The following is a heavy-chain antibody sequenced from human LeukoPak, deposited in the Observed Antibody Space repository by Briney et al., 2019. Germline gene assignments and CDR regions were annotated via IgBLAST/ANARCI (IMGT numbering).Heavy chain of an antibody. J-gene: IGHJ4*02. V-gene: IGHV1-69*04. Sequence: SVKVSCKASGGTFSSYAISWVRQAPGRGLKWMGRIIPILGIANYAQKFQGRVTITADKSTSTAYMELSSLRSEDTAVYYCARGSYDSSGYYDYWGQGTLVTVSS. CDR1: GGTFSSYA. D-gene: IGHD3-22*01. CDR2: IIPILGIA. CDR3: ARGSYDSSGYYDY.